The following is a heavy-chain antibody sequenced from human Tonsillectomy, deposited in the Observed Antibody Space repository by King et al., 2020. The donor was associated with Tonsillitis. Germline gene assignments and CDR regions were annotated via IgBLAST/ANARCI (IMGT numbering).Heavy chain of an antibody. CDR2: IYYSGST. J-gene: IGHJ4*02. Sequence: LQLQESGPGLVKPSETLSLTCTVSGGSSSRSDYYWGWIRQTPGKGLEWIGSIYYSGSTYYNPSPKGRVTISVSTSKNQFSLKLSSVTAADTAVYYCARHWYYFDYWGQGTLVTVSS. CDR3: ARHWYYFDY. V-gene: IGHV4-39*01. CDR1: GGSSSRSDYY.